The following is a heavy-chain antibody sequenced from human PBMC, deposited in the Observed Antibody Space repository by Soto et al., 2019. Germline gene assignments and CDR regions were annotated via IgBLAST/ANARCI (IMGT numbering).Heavy chain of an antibody. CDR2: IKQDGSEK. V-gene: IGHV3-7*01. CDR3: ARDLSEFDSSGSLDY. CDR1: GFTFSSYW. Sequence: GGSLRLSCAAPGFTFSSYWMSWVRQAPGKGLEWVANIKQDGSEKYYVDSVKGQFTISRDNAKNSLYLQMNSLRAEDTAVYYCARDLSEFDSSGSLDYWGQGTLVTVSS. D-gene: IGHD3-22*01. J-gene: IGHJ4*02.